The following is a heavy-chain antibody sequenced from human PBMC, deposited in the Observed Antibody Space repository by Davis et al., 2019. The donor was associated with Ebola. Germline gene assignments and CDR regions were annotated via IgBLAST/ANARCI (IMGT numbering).Heavy chain of an antibody. D-gene: IGHD6-19*01. CDR2: ISSSGSTI. Sequence: GESLKISCAASGFTFSNAWMSWIRQAPGKGLEWVSYISSSGSTIYYADSVKGRFTISRDNAKNSLYLQMNSLRAEDTAVYYCARDENSSGWYPYFQHWGQGTLVTVSS. J-gene: IGHJ1*01. CDR3: ARDENSSGWYPYFQH. V-gene: IGHV3-11*04. CDR1: GFTFSNAW.